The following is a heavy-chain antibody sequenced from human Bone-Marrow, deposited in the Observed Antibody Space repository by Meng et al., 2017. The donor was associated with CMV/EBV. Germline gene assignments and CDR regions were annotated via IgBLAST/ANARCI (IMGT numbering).Heavy chain of an antibody. CDR3: VVGHDSRKVAY. CDR2: ISGSSSFI. D-gene: IGHD2-15*01. Sequence: GGSLRLSCAASGFTFSRYTINWVRQAPGKGLEWVSSISGSSSFIYYADSVMGRFTISRDNAKNSLYLQMNSLRAEDTAVYYCVVGHDSRKVAYWGQGTLVTVSS. V-gene: IGHV3-21*06. J-gene: IGHJ4*02. CDR1: GFTFSRYT.